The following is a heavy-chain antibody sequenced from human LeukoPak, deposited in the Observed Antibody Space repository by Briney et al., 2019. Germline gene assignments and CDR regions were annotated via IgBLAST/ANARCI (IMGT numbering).Heavy chain of an antibody. CDR1: GDSISTSNSC. Sequence: SETLSLTCTITGDSISTSNSCWGWIRQPPAKGLEWIGSIYYSGNTYYNASLKSRVTISVDTSKNQFSLKLNSVTAADTAVYYCARVVGANRDYYYYQMDVWGKGTTVTVSS. CDR3: ARVVGANRDYYYYQMDV. J-gene: IGHJ6*03. D-gene: IGHD1-26*01. V-gene: IGHV4-39*02. CDR2: IYYSGNT.